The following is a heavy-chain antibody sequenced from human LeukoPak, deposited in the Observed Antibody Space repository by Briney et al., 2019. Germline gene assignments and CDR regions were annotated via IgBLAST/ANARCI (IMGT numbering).Heavy chain of an antibody. CDR2: IFYTGST. D-gene: IGHD3-22*01. CDR3: ARQNYDIRAYRYYGVDV. Sequence: KPSEPLSLTCTVSGGSHKYFYWRWVPRPPGEGMECIGDIFYTGSTDYNPSLKSRVTISVDTSKNQFSLKLSSVTAADTAVYYCARQNYDIRAYRYYGVDVWGQGTTVTVSS. J-gene: IGHJ6*02. V-gene: IGHV4-59*08. CDR1: GGSHKYFY.